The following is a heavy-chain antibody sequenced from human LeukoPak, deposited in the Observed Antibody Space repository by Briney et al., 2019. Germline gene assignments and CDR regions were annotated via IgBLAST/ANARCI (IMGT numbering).Heavy chain of an antibody. J-gene: IGHJ4*02. V-gene: IGHV3-23*01. CDR1: GFTFNSYA. Sequence: GGSLRLSCAASGFTFNSYAMSWVRQAPGKGLEWVSGINNSGGSTYYADSVKGRFTISRDNPKNTLYLQMNSLRDEDTAVYYCAKASGYCSSTTSCYLYFDYWGQGTLVTVSS. CDR3: AKASGYCSSTTSCYLYFDY. D-gene: IGHD2-2*01. CDR2: INNSGGST.